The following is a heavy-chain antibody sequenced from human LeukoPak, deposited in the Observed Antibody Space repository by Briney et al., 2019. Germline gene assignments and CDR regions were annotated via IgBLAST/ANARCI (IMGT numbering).Heavy chain of an antibody. CDR1: GYTLTELS. Sequence: ASVKVSCKVSGYTLTELSMHWVRQAPGKGLEWMAIFSPKNGDGFYAQNFQGRVTMTGDTSTDTAYMELSSLRSEDTAVYYCATPSYNFESSGYTLDYWGQGTPVAVSS. V-gene: IGHV1-24*01. CDR3: ATPSYNFESSGYTLDY. CDR2: FSPKNGDG. D-gene: IGHD3-22*01. J-gene: IGHJ4*02.